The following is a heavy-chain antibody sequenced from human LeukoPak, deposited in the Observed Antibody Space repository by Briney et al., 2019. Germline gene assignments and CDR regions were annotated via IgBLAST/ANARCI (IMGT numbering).Heavy chain of an antibody. CDR2: INPNSGGT. Sequence: ASVKVSCKASGYTFTGYYMHWVRQAPGQGLEWMGRINPNSGGTNYAQKFQGRVTMTRDTSISTAYMELTRLRFDDMAVYYCARGGSEYYYDSSGYTRWFDPWGQGTLVTVSS. J-gene: IGHJ5*02. CDR3: ARGGSEYYYDSSGYTRWFDP. V-gene: IGHV1-2*06. CDR1: GYTFTGYY. D-gene: IGHD3-22*01.